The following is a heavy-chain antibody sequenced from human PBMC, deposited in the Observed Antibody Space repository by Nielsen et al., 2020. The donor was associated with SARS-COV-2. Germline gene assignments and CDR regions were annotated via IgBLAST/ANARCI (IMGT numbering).Heavy chain of an antibody. J-gene: IGHJ4*02. CDR2: ISYDGSNK. CDR3: AKDGRNYYDSSGHPI. V-gene: IGHV3-30*18. Sequence: GGSLRLSCAASGFTFSSYGMHWVRQAPGKGLEWVAVISYDGSNKYYADSVRGRFTISRDNSKNTLYLQMNSLRAEDTAVYYCAKDGRNYYDSSGHPIWGQGTLVTVSS. CDR1: GFTFSSYG. D-gene: IGHD3-22*01.